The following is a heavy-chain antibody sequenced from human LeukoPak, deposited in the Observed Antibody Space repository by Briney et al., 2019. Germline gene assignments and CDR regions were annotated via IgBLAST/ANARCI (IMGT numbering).Heavy chain of an antibody. Sequence: GRSLRLSCAASGFTFSSFAMHWVRQAPGKGLEWVAVISDDGSNKHYADSLKDRFTISRDNSKNTLYLQMNSLRGEDTAVYYCSREGEDDFWSAFDYWGQGTLVTASS. CDR1: GFTFSSFA. CDR2: ISDDGSNK. CDR3: SREGEDDFWSAFDY. D-gene: IGHD3-3*01. J-gene: IGHJ4*02. V-gene: IGHV3-30*01.